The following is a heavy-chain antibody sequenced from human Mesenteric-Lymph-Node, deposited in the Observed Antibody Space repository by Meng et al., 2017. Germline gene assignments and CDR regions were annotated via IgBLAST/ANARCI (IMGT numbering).Heavy chain of an antibody. J-gene: IGHJ4*02. Sequence: ASVKVSCKASGYTFTSYYMHWVRQAPGQGLEWMGIINPSGGSTSYAQKFQGRVTMTRDTSTSTVYMELSSLRSEDTAVYYCARDSGYSSGWEENYFAYWGQGKQVTVSS. CDR3: ARDSGYSSGWEENYFAY. CDR2: INPSGGST. V-gene: IGHV1-46*01. D-gene: IGHD6-19*01. CDR1: GYTFTSYY.